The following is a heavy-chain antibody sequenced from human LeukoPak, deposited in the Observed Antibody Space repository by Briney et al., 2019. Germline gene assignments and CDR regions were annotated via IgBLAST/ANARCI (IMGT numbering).Heavy chain of an antibody. CDR2: IYYSGST. D-gene: IGHD2-2*01. CDR1: GGSISSSSYY. J-gene: IGHJ4*02. Sequence: SETLSLTCTVSGGSISSSSYYWGWIRQPPGKGLEWSGSIYYSGSTYYNPSLKSRVTISVDTSKNQFSLKLSSVTAADTAVYYCARLYCSSTSCYYDYWGQGTLVTVSS. V-gene: IGHV4-39*01. CDR3: ARLYCSSTSCYYDY.